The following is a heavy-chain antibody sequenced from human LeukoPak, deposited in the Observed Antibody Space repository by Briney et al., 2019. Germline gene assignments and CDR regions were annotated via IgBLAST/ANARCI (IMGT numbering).Heavy chain of an antibody. D-gene: IGHD4-23*01. CDR3: ARGTVVTPQRPFDY. CDR1: GGTFSSYA. CDR2: IIPIFGTA. Sequence: SVKVSCKASGGTFSSYAISWVRQAPGQGLEWMGGIIPIFGTANYAQKFQGRVTITADKSTSTAYMELSSLRSEDTAVYYCARGTVVTPQRPFDYWGQGTLVTVSS. J-gene: IGHJ4*02. V-gene: IGHV1-69*06.